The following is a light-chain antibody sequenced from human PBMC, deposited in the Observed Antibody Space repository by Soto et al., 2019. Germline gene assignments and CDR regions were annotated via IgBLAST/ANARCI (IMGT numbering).Light chain of an antibody. CDR2: AAS. CDR3: QQLRSYPST. CDR1: QGINNY. J-gene: IGKJ4*01. Sequence: IQLTQSPSSLSASVGDRVTITCRASQGINNYLTWYLQKPGEAPKLLIYAASTLHGGVPSRFSGSGSGTDFALTITSLQAEDFATYYCQQLRSYPSTFGGGTKVDNK. V-gene: IGKV1-9*01.